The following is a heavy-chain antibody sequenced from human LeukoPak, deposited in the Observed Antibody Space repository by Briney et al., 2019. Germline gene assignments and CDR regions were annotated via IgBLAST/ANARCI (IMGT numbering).Heavy chain of an antibody. CDR1: GFTFSSYA. Sequence: GGSLRFSCAASGFTFSSYAMHWVRQAPGKGLEWVALIAYDGSNKYYADSVKGRFTISRDNSKNTLYLQMNSLRAEDTAVFYCARGARGSGWRVFDIWGQGTMVTVSS. D-gene: IGHD6-19*01. CDR2: IAYDGSNK. V-gene: IGHV3-30*04. J-gene: IGHJ3*02. CDR3: ARGARGSGWRVFDI.